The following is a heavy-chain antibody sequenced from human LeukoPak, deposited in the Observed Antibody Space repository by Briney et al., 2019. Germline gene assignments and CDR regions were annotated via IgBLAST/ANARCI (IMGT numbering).Heavy chain of an antibody. D-gene: IGHD3-10*01. J-gene: IGHJ5*02. CDR2: ICSSGST. CDR3: ARDRGSDGSDQLDP. V-gene: IGHV4-4*07. Sequence: PSETLSLTCTVSGGSISSFCWIWIRQPAGKGLEWIGRICSSGSTIYNPSLKSRVTMSLDMSNNQFSLKLSSVTAADTAVYYCARDRGSDGSDQLDPWGQGTLVTASS. CDR1: GGSISSFC.